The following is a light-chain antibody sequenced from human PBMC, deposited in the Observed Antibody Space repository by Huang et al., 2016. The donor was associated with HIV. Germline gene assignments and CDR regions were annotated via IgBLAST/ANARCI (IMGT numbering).Light chain of an antibody. V-gene: IGKV3-11*01. CDR2: DSF. Sequence: DIVLTQSPATLSLSPGQRATISCRASQNINNYLVWYQQKPGQAPRLLIYDSFNRATGIPARFSGSGSWTDFTLTINTLEPEDFAVYYCQQRGAWPLTFGGGTKVEIK. CDR1: QNINNY. CDR3: QQRGAWPLT. J-gene: IGKJ4*01.